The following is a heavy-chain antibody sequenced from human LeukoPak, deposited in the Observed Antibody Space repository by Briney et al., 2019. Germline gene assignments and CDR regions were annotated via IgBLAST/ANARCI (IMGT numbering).Heavy chain of an antibody. D-gene: IGHD1-26*01. Sequence: GGSLRLSCAASGFTVSSNYMSWVRQAPGKGLEWVSVIYSGGTTYYADSVKGRFTISRDISKNTLYLQMGSLRVDDTAVYYCARGEPQYYMDVWGKGTTVTVSS. J-gene: IGHJ6*03. CDR1: GFTVSSNY. V-gene: IGHV3-53*01. CDR2: IYSGGTT. CDR3: ARGEPQYYMDV.